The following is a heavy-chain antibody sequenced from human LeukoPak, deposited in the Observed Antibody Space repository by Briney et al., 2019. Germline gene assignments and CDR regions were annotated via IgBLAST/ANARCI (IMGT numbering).Heavy chain of an antibody. Sequence: GGSLRLSCAASGFSISSDWMSWVRQAPGKGLEWVANIKQDGSAIYYVDSVKGRFTISRDNAKNSLFLQMSSLRAEDTAVYYCARARITVPGGDYWGQGTLVTVSS. CDR1: GFSISSDW. CDR2: IKQDGSAI. D-gene: IGHD6-19*01. CDR3: ARARITVPGGDY. J-gene: IGHJ4*02. V-gene: IGHV3-7*01.